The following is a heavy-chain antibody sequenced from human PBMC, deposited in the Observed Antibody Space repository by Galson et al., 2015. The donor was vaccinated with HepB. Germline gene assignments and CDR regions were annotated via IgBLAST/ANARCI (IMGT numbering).Heavy chain of an antibody. CDR1: GGTFSSYA. CDR2: IIPIFGTA. D-gene: IGHD3-10*01. CDR3: ARSRLWFGESGRDLNWFDP. Sequence: SVKVSCKASGGTFSSYAISWVRQAPGQGLEWMGGIIPIFGTANYAQKFQGRVTITADESTSTAYMELSSLRSEDTAVYYCARSRLWFGESGRDLNWFDPWGQGTLVTVSS. J-gene: IGHJ5*02. V-gene: IGHV1-69*13.